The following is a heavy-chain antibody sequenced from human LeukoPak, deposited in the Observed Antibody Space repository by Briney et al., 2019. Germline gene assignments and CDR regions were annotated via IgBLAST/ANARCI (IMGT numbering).Heavy chain of an antibody. J-gene: IGHJ5*02. CDR1: GFTFSNYW. D-gene: IGHD6-19*01. CDR2: IKQDGSEK. CDR3: AREGGSGWYSGWFDP. Sequence: GGSLGLSCAASGFTFSNYWMSWVRQAPGKGLEWVANIKQDGSEKYFVDPVKGRFTISRDNAKNSLYVQMNSLRAEDTALYYCAREGGSGWYSGWFDPWGQGTQVTVSS. V-gene: IGHV3-7*01.